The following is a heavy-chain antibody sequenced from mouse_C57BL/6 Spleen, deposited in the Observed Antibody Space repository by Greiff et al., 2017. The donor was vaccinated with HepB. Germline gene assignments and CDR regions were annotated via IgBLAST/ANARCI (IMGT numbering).Heavy chain of an antibody. Sequence: EVNLVESGGGLVQPKGSLKLSCAASGFSFNTYAMNWVRQAPGKGLEWVARIRSKSNNYATYYADSVKDRFTISRDDSESMLYLQMNNLKTEDTAMYYCVRNRGYDGYFYYYAMDYWGQGTSVTVSS. CDR2: IRSKSNNYAT. V-gene: IGHV10-1*01. CDR3: VRNRGYDGYFYYYAMDY. CDR1: GFSFNTYA. J-gene: IGHJ4*01. D-gene: IGHD2-3*01.